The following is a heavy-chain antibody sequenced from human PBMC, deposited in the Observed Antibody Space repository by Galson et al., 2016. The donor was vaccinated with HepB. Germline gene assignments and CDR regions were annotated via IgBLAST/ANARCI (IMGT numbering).Heavy chain of an antibody. D-gene: IGHD3-3*01. V-gene: IGHV4-4*08. CDR2: IYRDGST. CDR1: GGSTSSYY. Sequence: LSLTCSVSGGSTSSYYWSWIRQPPGKGLEWVGHIYRDGSTDYKPSLKSRVTISVDTSNNQFSLRLSSLTAADTAVYYCARTAAFWSSYSYYYSGMDVWGQGATVTVSS. CDR3: ARTAAFWSSYSYYYSGMDV. J-gene: IGHJ6*02.